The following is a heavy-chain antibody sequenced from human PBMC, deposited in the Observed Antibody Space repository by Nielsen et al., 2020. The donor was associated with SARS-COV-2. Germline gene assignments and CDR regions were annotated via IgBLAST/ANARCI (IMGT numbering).Heavy chain of an antibody. CDR3: VRIDMATISVDY. V-gene: IGHV4-59*01. CDR1: GGSMSDYH. D-gene: IGHD5-24*01. Sequence: SETLSLTCTLSGGSMSDYHWSWIRQSPVKGLEWIGYIFYRGNTNYNPSLKSRVTISVDTSKNQFSLKVNSVTAADTAVYYCVRIDMATISVDYWGRGTLVTVSS. J-gene: IGHJ4*02. CDR2: IFYRGNT.